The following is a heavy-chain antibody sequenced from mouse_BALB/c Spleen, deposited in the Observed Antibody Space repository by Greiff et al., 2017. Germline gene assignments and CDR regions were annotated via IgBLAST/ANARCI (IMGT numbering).Heavy chain of an antibody. CDR3: AREREGVMDY. V-gene: IGHV5-6-5*01. CDR2: ISSGGST. Sequence: DVKLVESGGGLVKPGGSLKLSCAASGFTFSSYAMSWVRQTPEKRLEWVASISSGGSTYDPDSVKGRFTISRDNARNILYLQMSSLRSEDTAMYYCAREREGVMDYWGQGTSVTVSS. CDR1: GFTFSSYA. J-gene: IGHJ4*01.